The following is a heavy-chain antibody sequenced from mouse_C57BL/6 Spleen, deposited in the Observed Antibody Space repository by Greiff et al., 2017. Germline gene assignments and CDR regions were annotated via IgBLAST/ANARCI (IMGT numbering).Heavy chain of an antibody. J-gene: IGHJ2*01. CDR3: ARSAQALYFDY. CDR1: GYTFTSYW. V-gene: IGHV1-7*01. CDR2: INPSSGYT. D-gene: IGHD3-2*02. Sequence: QVQLKESGAELAKPGASVKLSCKASGYTFTSYWMHWVKQRPGQGLEWIGYINPSSGYTKYNQKFKDKATLTAAKSSSTAYMQLSSLTYEDSAVYYCARSAQALYFDYWGQGTTLTVSS.